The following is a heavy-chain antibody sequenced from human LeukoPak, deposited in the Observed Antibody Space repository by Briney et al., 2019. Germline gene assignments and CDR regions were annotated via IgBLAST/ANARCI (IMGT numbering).Heavy chain of an antibody. J-gene: IGHJ5*02. D-gene: IGHD5-12*01. CDR2: INPNSGDT. CDR3: AKALPMGGLYNWFDP. Sequence: GASVKVSCKASGYSFTGYYMHWVRQAPGQGLEWMGWINPNSGDTNFAQKFQGRVTVTRDTSISIAYMELSRLRSDDTAVYYCAKALPMGGLYNWFDPWGQGTLVTVSS. CDR1: GYSFTGYY. V-gene: IGHV1-2*02.